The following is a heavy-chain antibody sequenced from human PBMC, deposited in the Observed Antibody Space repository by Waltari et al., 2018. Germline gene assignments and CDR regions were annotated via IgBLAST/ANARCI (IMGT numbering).Heavy chain of an antibody. J-gene: IGHJ4*02. Sequence: QVQLQESGPGLVKPSQTLSLTCTVSGGSISSGGFYWRWIRQPAGKGLEWIGRIYSSGSTNYNPSLKSRVTISVDTSKNQFSLTMNSVTATDTAVYYCARGRAAAGTLYDSVLGYWGQGTLVTVSS. CDR2: IYSSGST. V-gene: IGHV4-61*02. D-gene: IGHD6-13*01. CDR3: ARGRAAAGTLYDSVLGY. CDR1: GGSISSGGFY.